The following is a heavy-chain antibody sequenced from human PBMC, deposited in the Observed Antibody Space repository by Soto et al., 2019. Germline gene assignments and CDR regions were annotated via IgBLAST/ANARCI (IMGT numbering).Heavy chain of an antibody. V-gene: IGHV4-39*01. CDR3: VRQAVTTSY. J-gene: IGHJ4*02. Sequence: SETLSLTCTVSGGSISSSSYYWGWIRQPPGKGLEWLGSIYYSGSTYYNPSLKSRVTISVDTSKNQFSLKLSSVTAADTAVYYCVRQAVTTSYWGQGTLVTVSS. CDR2: IYYSGST. D-gene: IGHD4-17*01. CDR1: GGSISSSSYY.